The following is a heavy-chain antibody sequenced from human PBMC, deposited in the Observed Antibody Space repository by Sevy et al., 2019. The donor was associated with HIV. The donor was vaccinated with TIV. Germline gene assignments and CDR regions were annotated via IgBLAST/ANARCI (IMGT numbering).Heavy chain of an antibody. D-gene: IGHD2-2*01. CDR1: GFLFTYAW. CDR3: GRHADRPCPQGGFFDS. CDR2: IKSKNDGGAI. V-gene: IGHV3-15*01. Sequence: GGSLRLSCAGSGFLFTYAWMSWVRQAPGKGLEWVGGIKSKNDGGAIDYAGPVKGRFSHSSDDSQNKVFLQMSSLKTDDTAVYYCGRHADRPCPQGGFFDSWGQGALVTVSS. J-gene: IGHJ4*02.